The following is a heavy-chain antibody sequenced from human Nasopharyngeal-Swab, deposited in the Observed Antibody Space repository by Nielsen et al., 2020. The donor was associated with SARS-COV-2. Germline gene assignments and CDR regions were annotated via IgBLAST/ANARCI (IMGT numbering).Heavy chain of an antibody. Sequence: GGSLRLSCSASGFTFSSYAMHWVRQAPGKGLEYVSAISSNGGSTYYADSVKGRFTISRGNSKNTLYLQMNSLRAEDTAVYYCAEGRTVTAIYFDYWGQGTLVTVSS. CDR3: AEGRTVTAIYFDY. D-gene: IGHD4-17*01. J-gene: IGHJ4*02. CDR2: ISSNGGST. V-gene: IGHV3-64*04. CDR1: GFTFSSYA.